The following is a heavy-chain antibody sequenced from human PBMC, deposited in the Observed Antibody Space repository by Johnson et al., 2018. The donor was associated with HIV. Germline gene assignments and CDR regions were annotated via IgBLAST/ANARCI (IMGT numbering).Heavy chain of an antibody. Sequence: QVQLVESGGGVVQPGRSLRLSCAASGFTFSSYPMHWVRQAPGKGLEWVAVISYDGSNKHYADSVKGRFTISRENAKNSLYLQMNSLRAGDTAVYYCARGDYGGNLDAFDIWGQGTMVTVSS. J-gene: IGHJ3*02. CDR1: GFTFSSYP. CDR2: ISYDGSNK. V-gene: IGHV3-30*14. CDR3: ARGDYGGNLDAFDI. D-gene: IGHD4-23*01.